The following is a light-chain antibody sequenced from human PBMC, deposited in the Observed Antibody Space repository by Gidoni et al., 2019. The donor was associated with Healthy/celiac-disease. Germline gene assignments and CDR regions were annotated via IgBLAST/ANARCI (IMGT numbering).Light chain of an antibody. V-gene: IGKV3-15*01. J-gene: IGKJ4*01. CDR3: QQYNNWLWLT. Sequence: EIVMTQSPATLSVSPGERATLSCRASQSVSSNLAWYQQKPGQAPRLLISGASTRATGIPARFSGSGSGTEFTLTISSLQSEDFAVYYCQQYNNWLWLTFGGGTKVEIK. CDR1: QSVSSN. CDR2: GAS.